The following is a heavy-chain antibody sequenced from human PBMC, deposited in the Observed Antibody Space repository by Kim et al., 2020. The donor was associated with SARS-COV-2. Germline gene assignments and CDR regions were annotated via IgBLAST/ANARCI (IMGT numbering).Heavy chain of an antibody. Sequence: SETLSLTCTVSGGSISSYYWSWIRQPPGKGLEWIGYIYYSGSTNYNPSLKSRVTISVDTSKNQFSLKLSSATAADTAVYYCARGDYDFWSGYFSYWGQGTLVTVSS. CDR2: IYYSGST. V-gene: IGHV4-59*13. CDR3: ARGDYDFWSGYFSY. J-gene: IGHJ4*02. D-gene: IGHD3-3*01. CDR1: GGSISSYY.